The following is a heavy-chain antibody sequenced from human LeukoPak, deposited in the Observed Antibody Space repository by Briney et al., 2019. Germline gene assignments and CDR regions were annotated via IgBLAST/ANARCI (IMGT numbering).Heavy chain of an antibody. V-gene: IGHV3-30*18. D-gene: IGHD4-11*01. CDR2: ISYDGSNK. CDR1: GFTFSSYG. Sequence: GGSLRLSCAASGFTFSSYGMHWVRQAPGKGLEWVAVISYDGSNKYFADSVKGRFTISRDNPKSTLYLQMNSLRAEDTAVYYCAKSTTVTTQQRGYFDYWGQGTLVTASS. J-gene: IGHJ4*02. CDR3: AKSTTVTTQQRGYFDY.